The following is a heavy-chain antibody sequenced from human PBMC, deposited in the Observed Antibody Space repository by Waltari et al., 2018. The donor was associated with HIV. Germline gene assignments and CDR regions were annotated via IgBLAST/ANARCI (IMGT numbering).Heavy chain of an antibody. J-gene: IGHJ3*02. CDR1: GYSISSGYY. CDR2: IYHSGVT. CDR3: ARSGYCSGGSCYEDAFDI. Sequence: QVQLQESGPGLVKPSETLSLTCAVSGYSISSGYYWGWIRQPPGKGLEWIGCIYHSGVTDDNPALKSRVTISVDTSKTQFSLKLSAVTAADTAVYYCARSGYCSGGSCYEDAFDIWGQGTMVTVSS. D-gene: IGHD2-15*01. V-gene: IGHV4-38-2*01.